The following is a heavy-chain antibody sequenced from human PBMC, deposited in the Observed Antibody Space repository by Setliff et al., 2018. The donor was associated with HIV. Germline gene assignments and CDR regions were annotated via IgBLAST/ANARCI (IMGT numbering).Heavy chain of an antibody. J-gene: IGHJ4*02. CDR1: GFIFSSYE. V-gene: IGHV3-48*03. CDR3: ARDVSWRVRTYIDY. CDR2: ISSSGTTY. Sequence: GGSLRLSCAASGFIFSSYEMNWVRQAPGKGLEWVSDISSSGTTYYYADSVKGRFTISRDNAKNSLYLQMNSLTAEDTAVYYCARDVSWRVRTYIDYWGQGALVTVSS. D-gene: IGHD3-3*01.